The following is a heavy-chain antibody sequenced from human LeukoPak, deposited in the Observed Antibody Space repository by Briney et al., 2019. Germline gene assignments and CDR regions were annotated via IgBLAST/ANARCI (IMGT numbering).Heavy chain of an antibody. D-gene: IGHD4-17*01. J-gene: IGHJ4*02. V-gene: IGHV3-48*01. CDR3: ARDRRATVTTYDY. CDR1: GFTFSSYS. Sequence: PGGSLRLSCAASGFTFSSYSMNWVRQAPGKGLEWVSYISSSSSTIYYADSVKGRFTISRDNAKNSLYLQMNSLRAEDTAVYYCARDRRATVTTYDYWGQGTLVTVSS. CDR2: ISSSSSTI.